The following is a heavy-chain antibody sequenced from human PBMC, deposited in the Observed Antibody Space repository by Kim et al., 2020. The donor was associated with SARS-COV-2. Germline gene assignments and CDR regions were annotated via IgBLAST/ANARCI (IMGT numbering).Heavy chain of an antibody. CDR1: GFTFSSYS. V-gene: IGHV3-21*01. CDR3: ARSVGLGYSGTGTYFDS. CDR2: ISTTGNYI. D-gene: IGHD3-10*01. J-gene: IGHJ4*01. Sequence: GGSLRLSCAASGFTFSSYSMIWVCQAPGGGLEWVSLISTTGNYIYYADSLKGRLTISRDNTKNSLFLQMNSLRPDDTAVYYCARSVGLGYSGTGTYFDSLGQGSLGTV.